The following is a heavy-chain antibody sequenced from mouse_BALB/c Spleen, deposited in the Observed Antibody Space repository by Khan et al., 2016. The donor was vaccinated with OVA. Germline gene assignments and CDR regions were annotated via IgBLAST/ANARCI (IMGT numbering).Heavy chain of an antibody. J-gene: IGHJ3*01. Sequence: QVQLKQSGAELVKPGASVKLSCKASGYTFTSYYMYWVKQRPGQGLEWIGEINPNDGDTNFNEKFKSKATLTVDKSSSTAYMQLSSLTSEDSAVYYYTRSGYGAFAYWGQGTLVTVSA. D-gene: IGHD1-1*02. CDR3: TRSGYGAFAY. CDR1: GYTFTSYY. V-gene: IGHV1S81*02. CDR2: INPNDGDT.